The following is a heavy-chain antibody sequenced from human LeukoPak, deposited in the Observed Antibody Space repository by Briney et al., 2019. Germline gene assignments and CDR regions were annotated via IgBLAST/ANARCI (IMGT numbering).Heavy chain of an antibody. V-gene: IGHV3-7*01. D-gene: IGHD6-19*01. CDR2: INRDGSDK. CDR3: ARDVGRGWFDY. CDR1: GFTFSDFW. Sequence: GGSLRLSCSASGFTFSDFWMTWVRQAPGKGLECVGNINRDGSDKSSVDSVDSVKGRFTISRDNAKNSVYLHMNSLRDEDTAVYYCARDVGRGWFDYWGQGSLVTVSS. J-gene: IGHJ4*02.